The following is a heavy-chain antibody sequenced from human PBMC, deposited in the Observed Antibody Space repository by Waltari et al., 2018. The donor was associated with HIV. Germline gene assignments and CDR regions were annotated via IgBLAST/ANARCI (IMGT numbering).Heavy chain of an antibody. Sequence: EVQLVESGGGLVQPGGSLSLSCAASGFTFSNYTMNGVRQDPGKGLEWVSYISRSSSSIFYADSVKGRFTISRDNAKNSLYLQMNSLRVEDTAVYYCARDINGGWGYWGQGTLVTVAS. J-gene: IGHJ4*02. CDR3: ARDINGGWGY. D-gene: IGHD7-27*01. V-gene: IGHV3-48*01. CDR1: GFTFSNYT. CDR2: ISRSSSSI.